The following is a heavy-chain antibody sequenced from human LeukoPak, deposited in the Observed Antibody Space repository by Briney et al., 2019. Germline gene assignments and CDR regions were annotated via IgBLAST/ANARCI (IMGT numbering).Heavy chain of an antibody. V-gene: IGHV4-59*01. J-gene: IGHJ4*02. Sequence: SETLSLTCTVSGGSISTYYWSCIPQPPGEGLGWIGYIHYSGSTDYNPSPRSRVTISVDTSKNQLSLKLTSVTAADTAVYYCAREYSSFEYWGQGTLVTVSS. D-gene: IGHD6-13*01. CDR1: GGSISTYY. CDR3: AREYSSFEY. CDR2: IHYSGST.